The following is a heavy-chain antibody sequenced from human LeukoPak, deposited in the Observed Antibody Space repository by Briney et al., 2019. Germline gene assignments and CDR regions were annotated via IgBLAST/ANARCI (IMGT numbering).Heavy chain of an antibody. CDR1: GGSISSYY. Sequence: SETLSLTCTVSGGSISSYYWSWIRQPPGKGLEWIGYIYYSGSTNYNPSLKSRVTISVDTSKKQFSLKLSSVTAADTAVYYCARRGAQWGKFDYWGQGTLVTVSS. J-gene: IGHJ4*02. CDR3: ARRGAQWGKFDY. CDR2: IYYSGST. V-gene: IGHV4-59*01. D-gene: IGHD7-27*01.